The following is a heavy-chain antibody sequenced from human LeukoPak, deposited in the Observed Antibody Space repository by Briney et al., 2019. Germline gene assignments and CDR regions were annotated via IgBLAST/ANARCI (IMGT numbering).Heavy chain of an antibody. CDR3: ARRRDSSFPNWFDP. J-gene: IGHJ5*02. V-gene: IGHV3-21*01. D-gene: IGHD6-6*01. Sequence: PGGSLRLSCAASGFTFSSYSMNWVRQAPGKGLEWVSSISSSSSYIYYADSVKGRFTISRDNAKNSLYLQMNSLRAEDTAVYYCARRRDSSFPNWFDPWGQGTLVTVSS. CDR2: ISSSSSYI. CDR1: GFTFSSYS.